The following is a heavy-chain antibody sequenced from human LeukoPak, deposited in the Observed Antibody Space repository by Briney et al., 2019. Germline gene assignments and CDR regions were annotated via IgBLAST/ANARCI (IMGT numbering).Heavy chain of an antibody. CDR1: GGSISSSSYY. Sequence: SETLSLTCTVSGGSISSSSYYWGWIRQPPGKGLEWIGSIYYSGSTYYNPSLKSRVTISVDTSKNQFSLKLSSVTAADTAVYYCARVSRDAFDIWGQGTMVTVSS. V-gene: IGHV4-39*07. CDR3: ARVSRDAFDI. CDR2: IYYSGST. J-gene: IGHJ3*02.